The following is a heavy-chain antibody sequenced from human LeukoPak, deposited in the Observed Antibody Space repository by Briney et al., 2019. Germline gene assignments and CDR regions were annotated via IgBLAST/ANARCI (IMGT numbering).Heavy chain of an antibody. J-gene: IGHJ4*02. V-gene: IGHV1-69*06. CDR1: GGTFSSYA. Sequence: GASVKVSCKASGGTFSSYAISWVRQAPGQGLEWMGGIIPIFGTTNYAQKFQGRVTITADKSTSTAYMELSSLRSEDTAVYYCAGGRYVQLWFGDYWGQGTLVTVSS. D-gene: IGHD5-18*01. CDR3: AGGRYVQLWFGDY. CDR2: IIPIFGTT.